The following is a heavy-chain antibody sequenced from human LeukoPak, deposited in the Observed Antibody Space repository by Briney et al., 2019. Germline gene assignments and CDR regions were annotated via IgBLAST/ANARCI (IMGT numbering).Heavy chain of an antibody. D-gene: IGHD3-10*01. CDR1: GGSISTTNYY. CDR2: IYSSGYT. V-gene: IGHV4-39*01. J-gene: IGHJ5*02. Sequence: SETLSLTCTVSGGSISTTNYYWGWIHQPPGRDLEWIGSIYSSGYTYYNPSLESRVTISVDTSKNQFSLKLNSVTAADTAVYYCARHYGPWGQGTLVTVSS. CDR3: ARHYGP.